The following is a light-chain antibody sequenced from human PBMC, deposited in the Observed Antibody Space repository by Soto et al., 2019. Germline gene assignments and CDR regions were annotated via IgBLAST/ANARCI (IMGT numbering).Light chain of an antibody. V-gene: IGKV3-11*01. CDR3: QQRSNWPPT. CDR1: QSVSSY. J-gene: IGKJ2*01. Sequence: EIVLTQSPATLSFSPGERATLSCRASQSVSSYLAWYQQKPGQAPRLLIYDASNRATGIPARFSGSGSGTDFTLTISSLEPEDFAVYYCQQRSNWPPTFGQGTTLEIK. CDR2: DAS.